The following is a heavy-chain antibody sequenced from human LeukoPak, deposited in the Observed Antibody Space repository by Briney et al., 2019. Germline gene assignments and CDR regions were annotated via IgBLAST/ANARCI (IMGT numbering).Heavy chain of an antibody. CDR2: INHSGSI. V-gene: IGHV4-34*01. CDR1: GGSFSGYY. Sequence: PSETLSLTCAVYGGSFSGYYWSWIRQPPGKGLEWIGEINHSGSINYNPSLKSRVTISVDTSKNQFSLKLSSVTAADTAVYYCARAAGGRQEDYWGQGTLVTVSS. J-gene: IGHJ4*02. CDR3: ARAAGGRQEDY. D-gene: IGHD3-10*01.